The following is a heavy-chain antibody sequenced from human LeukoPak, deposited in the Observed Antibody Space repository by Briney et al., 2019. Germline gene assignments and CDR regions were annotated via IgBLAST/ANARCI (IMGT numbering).Heavy chain of an antibody. J-gene: IGHJ4*02. CDR2: IYTSGST. D-gene: IGHD6-19*01. CDR1: GGSISSGSYY. V-gene: IGHV4-61*02. Sequence: SQTLSLTCTVSGGSISSGSYYWSWIRQPAGKGLEWIGRIYTSGSTNYNPSLKSRVTISVDTSKNQFSLKLSSVTAADAAVYYCARGVAVAGIGYWGQGTLVTVSS. CDR3: ARGVAVAGIGY.